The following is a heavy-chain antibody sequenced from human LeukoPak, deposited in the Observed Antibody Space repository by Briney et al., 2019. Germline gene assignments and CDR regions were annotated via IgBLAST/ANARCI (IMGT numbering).Heavy chain of an antibody. J-gene: IGHJ4*02. Sequence: PGGSLRLSCAASGVTVSGSYMSWVRQAPGKGLEWVSVIYTSGDTYYADSVEGRFTISRDSSKNTLYLQMNTLRTEDTAVYYCVRVRYSGSWFPVPNFDCWGQGTLVTVSS. D-gene: IGHD1-26*01. V-gene: IGHV3-66*01. CDR2: IYTSGDT. CDR3: VRVRYSGSWFPVPNFDC. CDR1: GVTVSGSY.